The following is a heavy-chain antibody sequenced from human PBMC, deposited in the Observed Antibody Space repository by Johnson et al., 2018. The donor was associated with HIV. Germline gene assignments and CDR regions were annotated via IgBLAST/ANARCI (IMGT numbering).Heavy chain of an antibody. Sequence: EVQLVESGGGVVQPGRSLRLSCAASGFTFSSYAMHWVRQAPGKGLEYVSAISRDGGSSCSANSVTGRFTISRHNSKNTLFLHMDSLRAEDTAVYYCARRDHDAFDIWGQGTMVNVSS. CDR2: ISRDGGSS. V-gene: IGHV3-64*01. CDR3: ARRDHDAFDI. CDR1: GFTFSSYA. J-gene: IGHJ3*02.